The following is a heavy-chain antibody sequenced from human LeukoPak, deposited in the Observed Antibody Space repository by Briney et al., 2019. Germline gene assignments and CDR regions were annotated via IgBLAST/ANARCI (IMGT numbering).Heavy chain of an antibody. CDR2: TYYRSKWYN. D-gene: IGHD4-17*01. V-gene: IGHV6-1*01. CDR1: GDSVSSNSAA. Sequence: SQTLSLTCAISGDSVSSNSAAWNWIRQSPSRGLEWLGRTYYRSKWYNDYAVSVKSRITINPDTSKNQFSLQLSSVTPEDTAVYYCARDYGGNSQLRIPFDYWGQGTLVTVSS. J-gene: IGHJ4*02. CDR3: ARDYGGNSQLRIPFDY.